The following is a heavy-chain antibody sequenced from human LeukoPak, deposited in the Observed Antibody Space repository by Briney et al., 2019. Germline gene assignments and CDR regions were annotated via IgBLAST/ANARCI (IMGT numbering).Heavy chain of an antibody. CDR2: FNWRTGMI. D-gene: IGHD6-19*01. Sequence: GGSLRLSCAASGFTFSSYAMSWVRQAPGKGLEWVSGFNWRTGMIGYADSVKGRFTISRDSAKSSLYLQMNSLRAEDTAFYYCVKVIHSGWFQGTFDCWGQGTMVTVSS. V-gene: IGHV3-9*01. CDR1: GFTFSSYA. J-gene: IGHJ3*01. CDR3: VKVIHSGWFQGTFDC.